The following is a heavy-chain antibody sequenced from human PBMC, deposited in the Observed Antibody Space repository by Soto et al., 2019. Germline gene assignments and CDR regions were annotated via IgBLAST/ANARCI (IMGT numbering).Heavy chain of an antibody. CDR2: INPSGGST. J-gene: IGHJ4*02. D-gene: IGHD1-26*01. CDR3: ARRVGAGVLDY. CDR1: GYTFSRYY. Sequence: QVQLVQSGAEVKKPGASVKVSCKASGYTFSRYYIHWVRQAAGQGLEWMGVINPSGGSTTHAQNFQGRVTMTRDTSTTTVFMELSSLTPKDTAVYYCARRVGAGVLDYWGQGTLVTVSS. V-gene: IGHV1-46*01.